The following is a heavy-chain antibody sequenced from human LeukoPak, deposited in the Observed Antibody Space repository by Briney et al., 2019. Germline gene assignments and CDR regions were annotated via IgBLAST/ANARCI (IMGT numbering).Heavy chain of an antibody. Sequence: KPSETLSLTCSVSGGSISSSSYYWGWIRQPPGKGLEWIGSFYYSGNTYYNPSLKSRVAISVVTSKNEFSLKLRSVTAADTAVYYCARTAGVAVAGSRQYFDYWGQGTLVTVSS. J-gene: IGHJ4*02. CDR1: GGSISSSSYY. CDR3: ARTAGVAVAGSRQYFDY. CDR2: FYYSGNT. D-gene: IGHD6-19*01. V-gene: IGHV4-39*01.